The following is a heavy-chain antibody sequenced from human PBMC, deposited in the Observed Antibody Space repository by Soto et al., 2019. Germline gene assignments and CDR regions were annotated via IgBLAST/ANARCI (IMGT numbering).Heavy chain of an antibody. V-gene: IGHV2-5*02. CDR2: IYWDDDK. CDR3: AHRLGYCSSTSCISWFDP. CDR1: GFSLSTSGVG. Sequence: QITLKESGPTLVKPTQTLTLTCTFSGFSLSTSGVGVGWIRQPPGKALEWLALIYWDDDKRYSPSLKSRLTITKDTSKNQVVLTMTNMDPVDTATYYCAHRLGYCSSTSCISWFDPWGQGTLVTVSS. J-gene: IGHJ5*02. D-gene: IGHD2-2*01.